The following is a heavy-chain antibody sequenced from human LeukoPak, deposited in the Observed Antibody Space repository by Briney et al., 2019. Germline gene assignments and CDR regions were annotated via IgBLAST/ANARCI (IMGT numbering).Heavy chain of an antibody. J-gene: IGHJ3*02. CDR3: ARARYYYDSSGYLPDAFDI. D-gene: IGHD3-22*01. CDR2: IYYSGST. CDR1: GGSISSSSYY. V-gene: IGHV4-39*01. Sequence: PSETLPLTCTVSGGSISSSSYYWGWIRQPPGKGLEWIGSIYYSGSTYYNPSLKSRVTISVDTSKNQFSLKLSSVTAADTAVYYCARARYYYDSSGYLPDAFDIWGQGTMVTVSS.